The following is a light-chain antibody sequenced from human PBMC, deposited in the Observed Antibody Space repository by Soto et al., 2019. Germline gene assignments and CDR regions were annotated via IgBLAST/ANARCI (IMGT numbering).Light chain of an antibody. Sequence: EIVLTQSPATLPLSPGERATLSCGASQSVRSSYLAWYQQKPGLAPRLLIYDASTRATGIPYRFSGSGSGTDFTLTISRLEPEDFAVYYCQQYGTSPITFGQGTRLEIK. CDR3: QQYGTSPIT. CDR1: QSVRSSY. V-gene: IGKV3D-20*01. CDR2: DAS. J-gene: IGKJ5*01.